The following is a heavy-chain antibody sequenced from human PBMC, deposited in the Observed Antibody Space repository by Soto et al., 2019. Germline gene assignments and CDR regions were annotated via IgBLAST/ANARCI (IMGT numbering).Heavy chain of an antibody. J-gene: IGHJ6*02. V-gene: IGHV1-69*13. CDR2: IIPIFGTA. D-gene: IGHD3-22*01. CDR3: ARDDYYDSSGYYYYYGMDV. CDR1: GGTFSSYS. Sequence: SVKVSCKASGGTFSSYSISWVRQAPGQGLEWMGGIIPIFGTANYAQKFQGRVTITADESTSTAYMELSSLRSEDTAVYYCARDDYYDSSGYYYYYGMDVWGQGTTVTVSS.